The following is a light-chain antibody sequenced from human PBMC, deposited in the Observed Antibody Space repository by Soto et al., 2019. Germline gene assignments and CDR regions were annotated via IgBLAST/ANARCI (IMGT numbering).Light chain of an antibody. CDR1: QTISNTF. V-gene: IGKV3-20*01. CDR2: GES. Sequence: EILLTQSPGTLSLSPWARPTLSFRASQTISNTFLAWYQQRPGQSPRLLIYGESGRAAGLPDRLSGSGSGTDFTLSISRLEPEDFAVYYCQQYGVSPTFGGGTKVDIK. CDR3: QQYGVSPT. J-gene: IGKJ4*01.